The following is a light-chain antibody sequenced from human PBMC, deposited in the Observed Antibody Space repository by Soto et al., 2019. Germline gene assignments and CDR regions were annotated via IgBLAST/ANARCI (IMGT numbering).Light chain of an antibody. J-gene: IGLJ3*02. CDR1: SSDVGGYNY. Sequence: QAVVTQPPSASGSPGQSVTISCTGTSSDVGGYNYVSWYQQHPGKAPKLMIYEVNKRPSGVPDRFSGSKSGNTASLTVSGLQAEDEADYYCTSYAGSNNVMFGGGTKLTVL. CDR2: EVN. CDR3: TSYAGSNNVM. V-gene: IGLV2-8*01.